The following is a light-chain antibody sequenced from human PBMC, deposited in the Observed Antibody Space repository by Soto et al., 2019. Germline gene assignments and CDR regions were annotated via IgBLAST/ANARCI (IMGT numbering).Light chain of an antibody. CDR1: QSVSNN. Sequence: EIVLTQSPATLSVSPGERAALSCRASQSVSNNLAWYQQKPGQPPRLLIFGASTRATGIPARFSGSGSEAEFAPTISTLQSSDFAVYYCQQYSVWPLTFGGGTKVEIK. CDR3: QQYSVWPLT. V-gene: IGKV3D-15*01. CDR2: GAS. J-gene: IGKJ4*01.